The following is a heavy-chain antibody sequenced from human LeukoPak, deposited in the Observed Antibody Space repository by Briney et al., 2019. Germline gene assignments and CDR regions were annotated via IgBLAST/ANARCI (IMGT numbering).Heavy chain of an antibody. D-gene: IGHD5-24*01. CDR3: ARAGRWLQSVTHYYMDV. V-gene: IGHV1-2*02. CDR2: INPNSGGT. Sequence: ASVTVSFKASGYTFTGYYVHWVRQAPGQGLEWMGWINPNSGGTNYAQKFQGRVTMTRDTSISTAYMELSRLRSDDTAVYYCARAGRWLQSVTHYYMDVWGKGTTVTISS. CDR1: GYTFTGYY. J-gene: IGHJ6*03.